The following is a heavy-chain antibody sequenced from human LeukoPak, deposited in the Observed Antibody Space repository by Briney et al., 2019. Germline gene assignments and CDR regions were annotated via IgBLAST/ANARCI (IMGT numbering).Heavy chain of an antibody. J-gene: IGHJ5*02. CDR1: GFTFTSSA. Sequence: ASVKVSCKASGFTFTSSAMQWVRQARGQRLEWIGWIVVGSGNTNYAQKFQERVTITRDMSTSTAYMELSSLRSEDTAVYYCAADSRGQQLAFDPWGQGTLVTVSS. CDR2: IVVGSGNT. D-gene: IGHD6-13*01. CDR3: AADSRGQQLAFDP. V-gene: IGHV1-58*02.